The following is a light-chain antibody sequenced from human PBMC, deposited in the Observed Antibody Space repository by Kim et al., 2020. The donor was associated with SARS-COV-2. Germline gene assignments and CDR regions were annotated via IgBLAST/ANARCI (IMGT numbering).Light chain of an antibody. Sequence: SASVGDRVTITCRASQSLSSYLAWYQQKAGEAPKRLIYGASGLETGVPSRFSGSGSGTEFTLTISSLQPDDFATYYCQQYSNGWTFGQGTKVDIK. CDR1: QSLSSY. V-gene: IGKV1-5*03. CDR3: QQYSNGWT. CDR2: GAS. J-gene: IGKJ1*01.